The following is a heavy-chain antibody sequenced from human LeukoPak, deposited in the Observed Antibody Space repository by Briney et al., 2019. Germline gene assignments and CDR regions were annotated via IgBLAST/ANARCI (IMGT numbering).Heavy chain of an antibody. J-gene: IGHJ3*02. V-gene: IGHV3-30*18. CDR3: AKEETYNAFDI. Sequence: GGSLRLSCAASGFTFSSYGMHWVRQAPGKGLEWVAVTSYDGSDKYYADSVKGRFTISRDNSKNTLYLQMSSLRAEDTAMYYCAKEETYNAFDIWGQGTMVTVSS. CDR1: GFTFSSYG. CDR2: TSYDGSDK. D-gene: IGHD2-2*02.